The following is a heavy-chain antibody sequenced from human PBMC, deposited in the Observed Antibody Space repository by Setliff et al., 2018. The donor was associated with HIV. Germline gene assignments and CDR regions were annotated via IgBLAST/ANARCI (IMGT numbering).Heavy chain of an antibody. CDR3: ARDVGSVWHNWFDP. CDR2: INVGSGNT. CDR1: GYGFTRKI. J-gene: IGHJ5*02. D-gene: IGHD6-19*01. Sequence: ASVKVSCKASGYGFTRKIIHWVRQAPGQRLEWMGWINVGSGNTKYSLRFQDRVTLTRDTSATTAYMELNSLRSEGTAVYYCARDVGSVWHNWFDPWGQGTLVTVSS. V-gene: IGHV1-3*01.